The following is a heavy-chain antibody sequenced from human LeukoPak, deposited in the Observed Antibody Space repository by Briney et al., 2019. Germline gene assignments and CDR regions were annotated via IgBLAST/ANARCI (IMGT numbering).Heavy chain of an antibody. CDR3: ARHSPTHSSSSGLFY. D-gene: IGHD6-6*01. J-gene: IGHJ4*02. V-gene: IGHV3-11*01. Sequence: GGSLRLSCAASGFTFSDYYMSWLRQAPGKGLEWVSYISSSGSTIYYADSVKGRFTISRDNAKNSLYLQMNSLRAEDTAVYYCARHSPTHSSSSGLFYWGQRALVTVSS. CDR1: GFTFSDYY. CDR2: ISSSGSTI.